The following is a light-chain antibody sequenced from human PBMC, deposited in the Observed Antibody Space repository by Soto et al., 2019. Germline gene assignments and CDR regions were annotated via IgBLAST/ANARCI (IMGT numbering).Light chain of an antibody. CDR3: CSYAGRYTYV. V-gene: IGLV2-8*01. CDR2: EVN. CDR1: HSDFGGYNY. J-gene: IGLJ1*01. Sequence: QSALTQPPSASGSPGQSVTISCTGAHSDFGGYNYVSWYQQHPGKAPKLMIFEVNKRPSGVPDRFSGSKFGNTASLTISGLQTEDEADYYCCSYAGRYTYVFGTGTKVTVL.